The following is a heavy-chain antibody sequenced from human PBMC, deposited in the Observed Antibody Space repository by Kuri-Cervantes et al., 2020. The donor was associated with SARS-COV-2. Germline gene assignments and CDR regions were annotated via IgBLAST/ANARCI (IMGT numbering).Heavy chain of an antibody. CDR1: GGSFISYA. CDR3: ARVEEYGDSYYYYYGMDV. V-gene: IGHV1-69*04. D-gene: IGHD4-17*01. J-gene: IGHJ6*02. Sequence: AVQETFKTSGGSFISYAISWVRQAPGQGLEGMGRIIPIRGVPDYAQNFQGRVTITADTSTSTAYVELSSLRSEDTAVYHCARVEEYGDSYYYYYGMDVWGQGTTVTVSS. CDR2: IIPIRGVP.